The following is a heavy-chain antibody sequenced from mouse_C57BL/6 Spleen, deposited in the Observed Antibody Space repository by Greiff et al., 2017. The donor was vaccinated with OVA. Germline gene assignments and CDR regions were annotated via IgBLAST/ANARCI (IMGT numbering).Heavy chain of an antibody. V-gene: IGHV5-17*01. Sequence: EVNVVESGGGLVKPGGSLKLSCAASGFTFSDYGMHWVRQAPEKGLEWVAYISSGSSTIYYADTVKGRFTISRDNAKNTLFLQRTSLRSEDTAMYYCARNPLYVSYWYFDVWGTGTTVTVSS. J-gene: IGHJ1*03. CDR2: ISSGSSTI. D-gene: IGHD1-1*01. CDR3: ARNPLYVSYWYFDV. CDR1: GFTFSDYG.